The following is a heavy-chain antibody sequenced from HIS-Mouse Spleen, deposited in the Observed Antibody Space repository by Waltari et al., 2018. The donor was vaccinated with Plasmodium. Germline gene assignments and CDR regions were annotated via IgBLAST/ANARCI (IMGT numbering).Heavy chain of an antibody. CDR2: INPNSSDT. CDR1: GYTFTGYY. D-gene: IGHD6-13*01. V-gene: IGHV1-2*02. CDR3: ARVLGYKAAAGTFVEYFQH. Sequence: QVQLVQSGAEVKKPGASVKVSCKASGYTFTGYYMHWVRQAPGQGLEWMGLINPNSSDTKYAQEFQGRVTKIMDTSISTAYMELSRLRSDDTAVYYCARVLGYKAAAGTFVEYFQHWGQGTLVTVSS. J-gene: IGHJ1*01.